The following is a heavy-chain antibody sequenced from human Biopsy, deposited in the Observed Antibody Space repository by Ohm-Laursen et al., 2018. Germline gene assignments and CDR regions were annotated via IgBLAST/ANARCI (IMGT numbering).Heavy chain of an antibody. V-gene: IGHV4-4*07. D-gene: IGHD3-22*01. Sequence: SETLSLTCIVSGAFMNNYYWTWIRQPAGKGLEWIGRVHPGGTTNYNPSLESRLTMSGDTSKNQFSLQLNSVTAADTAIYYCARDYDTSGYYYVSWGQGTLVTVSS. J-gene: IGHJ5*02. CDR3: ARDYDTSGYYYVS. CDR1: GAFMNNYY. CDR2: VHPGGTT.